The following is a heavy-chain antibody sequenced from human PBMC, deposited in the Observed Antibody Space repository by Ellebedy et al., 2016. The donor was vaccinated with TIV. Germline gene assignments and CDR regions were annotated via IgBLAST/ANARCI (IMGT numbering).Heavy chain of an antibody. D-gene: IGHD1-14*01. CDR1: GGSISSGDYY. CDR2: IYYSGST. CDR3: ARGSLEPRTSAFDI. J-gene: IGHJ3*02. V-gene: IGHV4-30-4*01. Sequence: SETLSLTCTVSGGSISSGDYYWSWIRQPPGKGLEWIGYIYYSGSTYYNPSLKSRVTISVDTSKNQFSLKLNSVTAADTAVYYCARGSLEPRTSAFDIWGQGTMVTVSS.